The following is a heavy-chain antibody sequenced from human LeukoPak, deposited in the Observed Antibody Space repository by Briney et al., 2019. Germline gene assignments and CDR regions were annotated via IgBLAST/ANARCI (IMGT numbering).Heavy chain of an antibody. J-gene: IGHJ6*03. CDR1: GFTFDDYT. CDR2: ISWDGVST. D-gene: IGHD1-26*01. CDR3: AKDIQGRGYYYMDV. Sequence: GGSLRLSCAASGFTFDDYTMHWVRQAPGKGLEWVSFISWDGVSTSYADSVKGRFTISRDNSKNSLYLQMNSLRTEDTALYYCAKDIQGRGYYYMDVWGKGTTVTISS. V-gene: IGHV3-43*01.